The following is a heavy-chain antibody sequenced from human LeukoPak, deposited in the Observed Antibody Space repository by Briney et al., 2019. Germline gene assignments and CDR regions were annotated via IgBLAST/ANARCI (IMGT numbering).Heavy chain of an antibody. Sequence: GGSLRLSCAASGFTLNNNYMNWVRQAPGKGLEWVSVIYSGGNTYYADSVKGRFTISRDNSKNTLYLQMNSLRPEDTAVYYCAKKDNGNYFNFDYWGQGTLVTVSS. CDR1: GFTLNNNY. V-gene: IGHV3-66*01. J-gene: IGHJ4*02. D-gene: IGHD2/OR15-2a*01. CDR3: AKKDNGNYFNFDY. CDR2: IYSGGNT.